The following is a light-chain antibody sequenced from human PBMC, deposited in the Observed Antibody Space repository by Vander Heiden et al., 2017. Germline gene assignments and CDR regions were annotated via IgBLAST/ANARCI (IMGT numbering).Light chain of an antibody. Sequence: EIVFTHSPATLSLSPGERATLSCRASQSVSSYLAWYQQKPGQAPRLLIYDASNRATGIPARFSGSGSGTDFTLTISSLEPEDFAVYYCQQRSNWPSVTFGPGTKVDIK. J-gene: IGKJ3*01. CDR3: QQRSNWPSVT. CDR2: DAS. CDR1: QSVSSY. V-gene: IGKV3-11*01.